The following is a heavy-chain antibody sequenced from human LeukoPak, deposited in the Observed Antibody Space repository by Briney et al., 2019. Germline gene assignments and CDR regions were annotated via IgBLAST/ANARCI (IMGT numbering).Heavy chain of an antibody. V-gene: IGHV3-74*01. CDR3: ARDRVAGTNDAFDI. CDR1: GFTFSRYW. CDR2: VDSVGTST. J-gene: IGHJ3*02. D-gene: IGHD6-19*01. Sequence: GGSLRLSCAASGFTFSRYWMHWVRHAPGKGLVWVSRVDSVGTSTNYADSVKGRFTISRDNAKNTLYLQMDSLRPEDTAVYYCARDRVAGTNDAFDIWGQGTMVTVSS.